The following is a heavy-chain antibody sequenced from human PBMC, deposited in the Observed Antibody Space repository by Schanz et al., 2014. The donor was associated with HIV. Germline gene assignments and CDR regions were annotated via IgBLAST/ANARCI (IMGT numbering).Heavy chain of an antibody. CDR3: AKSSGWLYAHFDY. V-gene: IGHV3-23*04. CDR2: MRGSDDST. CDR1: GFIFDDYA. J-gene: IGHJ4*02. Sequence: VQLVETGGGVVQPGRSLRLSCAASGFIFDDYAMHWVRQAPGKGLEWVSGMRGSDDSTFYADSVKGRFTISRDNSKNPLYLQMHSVRAEDTAVYYCAKSSGWLYAHFDYWGQGTLVTVSS. D-gene: IGHD3-9*01.